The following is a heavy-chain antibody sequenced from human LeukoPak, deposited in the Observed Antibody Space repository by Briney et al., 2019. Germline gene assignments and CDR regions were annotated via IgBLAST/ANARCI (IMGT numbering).Heavy chain of an antibody. Sequence: SETLSLTCAVSGYSMSSGYYWGWIRPPPGKGLEWIGYIYYSGSTNYNPSLKSRVTISVDTSKNQFSLKLSSVTAADTAVYYCARDTFDSSGWIDYWGQGTLVTVSS. J-gene: IGHJ4*02. CDR1: GYSMSSGYY. CDR3: ARDTFDSSGWIDY. V-gene: IGHV4-61*01. D-gene: IGHD6-19*01. CDR2: IYYSGST.